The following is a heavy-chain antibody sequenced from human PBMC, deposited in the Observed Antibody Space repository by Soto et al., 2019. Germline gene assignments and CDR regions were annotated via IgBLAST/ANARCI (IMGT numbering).Heavy chain of an antibody. CDR1: GYSFTTYW. Sequence: GESLRISCKGSGYSFTTYWIAWVRQIPGKGLEWMGIIYPGDSDIRYSPSFQGQVTISADRSISTAYLQWSSLKASDTAMYYCARLQAAAGDNDLTFDYWGQGTLVTVSS. J-gene: IGHJ4*02. V-gene: IGHV5-51*01. D-gene: IGHD6-13*01. CDR2: IYPGDSDI. CDR3: ARLQAAAGDNDLTFDY.